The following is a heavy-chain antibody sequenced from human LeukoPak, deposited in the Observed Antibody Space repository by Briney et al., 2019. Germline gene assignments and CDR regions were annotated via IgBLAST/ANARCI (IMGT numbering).Heavy chain of an antibody. J-gene: IGHJ6*02. CDR2: ITTNTGNP. CDR1: GYIFTNFP. CDR3: ASSWGMDV. V-gene: IGHV7-4-1*02. Sequence: GASVKVSCKASGYIFTNFPMNWVRQAPGQGLEWMGWITTNTGNPTYAQGFTGRFVFSLDTSVSTAYLQISSLKAEDTAVYYCASSWGMDVWGQGTTVTVSS.